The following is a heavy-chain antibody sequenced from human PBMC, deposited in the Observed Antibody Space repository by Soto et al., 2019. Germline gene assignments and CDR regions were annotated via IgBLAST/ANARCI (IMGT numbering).Heavy chain of an antibody. CDR1: GGSISSSSYY. D-gene: IGHD2-2*01. J-gene: IGHJ6*03. V-gene: IGHV4-39*01. CDR2: IYYSGST. Sequence: SETLSLTCTVSGGSISSSSYYWGWIRQPPGKGLEWIGSIYYSGSTNYNPSLKSRVTISVDTSKNQFSLKLSSVTAADTAVYYCGRVSLSGYQQLLYMAGWGKGTTVTGSS. CDR3: GRVSLSGYQQLLYMAG.